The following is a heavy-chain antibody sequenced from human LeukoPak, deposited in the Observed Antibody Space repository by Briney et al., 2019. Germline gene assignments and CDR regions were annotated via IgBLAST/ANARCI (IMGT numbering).Heavy chain of an antibody. V-gene: IGHV3-23*01. Sequence: GGSLRLSCAASGFTFSSYAMSWVRQAPGKGLGWVSGISGSGGSTYYADSVKGRFTISRDNSKNTLYLQMNRLRAEDTAVYFCAKDPLSYYDSSGYRYFDYWGQGTLVTVSS. CDR2: ISGSGGST. D-gene: IGHD3-22*01. CDR1: GFTFSSYA. J-gene: IGHJ4*02. CDR3: AKDPLSYYDSSGYRYFDY.